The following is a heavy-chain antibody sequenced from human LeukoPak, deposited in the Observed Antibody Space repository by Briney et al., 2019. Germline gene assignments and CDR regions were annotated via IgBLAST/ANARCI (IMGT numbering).Heavy chain of an antibody. Sequence: GGSLRLSCAASGFTFSNYWMKWVRQAPGKGLKWVANIKRDATERYYLDSVEGRFTISRDNSKNTLYLQMNSLRAEDTAVYYCAREGYSGYERGRGAFDYWGQGTLVTVSS. CDR3: AREGYSGYERGRGAFDY. CDR2: IKRDATER. D-gene: IGHD5-12*01. V-gene: IGHV3-7*01. CDR1: GFTFSNYW. J-gene: IGHJ4*02.